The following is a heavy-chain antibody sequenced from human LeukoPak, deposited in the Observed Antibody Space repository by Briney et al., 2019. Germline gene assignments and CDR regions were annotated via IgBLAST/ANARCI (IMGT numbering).Heavy chain of an antibody. CDR1: GGSISSSSYY. D-gene: IGHD3-22*01. J-gene: IGHJ4*02. V-gene: IGHV4-39*07. Sequence: SETLSLTCTVSGGSISSSSYYWGWIRQPPGKGLEWIGSIYYSGSTYYNPSLKSRVTISVDTSKNQFSLKLSSVTAADTAVYYCARDSSGLYYFDYWGQGTLVTVSS. CDR2: IYYSGST. CDR3: ARDSSGLYYFDY.